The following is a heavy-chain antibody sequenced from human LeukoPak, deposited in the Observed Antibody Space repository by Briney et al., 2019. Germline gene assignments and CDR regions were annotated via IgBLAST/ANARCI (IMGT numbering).Heavy chain of an antibody. J-gene: IGHJ5*02. V-gene: IGHV3-74*01. CDR2: IYVDGRTT. CDR3: IRDFRSADL. Sequence: PGGSLRLSCVASGFTFSNYWMHWVRQPPGKGLVWVSRIYVDGRTTNYADSVKGRFTISRDNAKNTVYLEMNSLSVEDTATYYCIRDFRSADLWGRGTLVTVTS. CDR1: GFTFSNYW.